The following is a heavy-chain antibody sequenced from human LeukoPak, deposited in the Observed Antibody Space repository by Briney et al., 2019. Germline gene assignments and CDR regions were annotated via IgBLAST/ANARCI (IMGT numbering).Heavy chain of an antibody. D-gene: IGHD5-24*01. V-gene: IGHV3-66*01. CDR3: VKETRGTTIYY. J-gene: IGHJ4*02. CDR1: GFTLSSYS. CDR2: IYRGDAT. Sequence: GGSLRLSCAASGFTLSSYSMNWVRQAPGKGLEWVSVIYRGDATYYADSVKGRFTISRDSFENTVYLQMDSLRAEDTAVYYCVKETRGTTIYYWGQGTLVTVSS.